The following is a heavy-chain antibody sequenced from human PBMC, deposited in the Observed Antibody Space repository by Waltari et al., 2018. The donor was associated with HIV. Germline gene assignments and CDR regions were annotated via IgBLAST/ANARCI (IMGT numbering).Heavy chain of an antibody. V-gene: IGHV1-69*08. J-gene: IGHJ4*02. D-gene: IGHD3-10*01. CDR1: GGSLTSYS. Sequence: QVQLVQSGAEVRTPGSSVKVSGKASGGSLTSYSIHWVRQAPGQGLEWMGRVIPMSGTAMKAQKFQARVTISADKSTTTAYMELTSLRTEDTAVYYCASARETMGVDFDFWGQGTLVTVSS. CDR3: ASARETMGVDFDF. CDR2: VIPMSGTA.